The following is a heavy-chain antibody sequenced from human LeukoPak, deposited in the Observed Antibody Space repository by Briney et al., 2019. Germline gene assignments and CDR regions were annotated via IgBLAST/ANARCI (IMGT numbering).Heavy chain of an antibody. CDR1: GFRFNTYW. D-gene: IGHD4-17*01. V-gene: IGHV3-7*01. J-gene: IGHJ4*02. Sequence: GGSLRLSCAASGFRFNTYWMSWVRQAPGKGLEWVANIKQDGSEKNYVDSVKGRFTISRDNAKNSLYLQVNSLRAEDTAVYYCARSRRGYGDYVSDYWGQGTLVTVSS. CDR2: IKQDGSEK. CDR3: ARSRRGYGDYVSDY.